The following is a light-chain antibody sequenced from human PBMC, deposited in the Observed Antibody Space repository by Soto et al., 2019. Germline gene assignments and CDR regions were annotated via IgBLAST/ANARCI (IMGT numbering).Light chain of an antibody. J-gene: IGKJ1*01. CDR3: QQRTNWPYGWT. Sequence: ENVLTQSPATLSLSPGERATLSCRASQSISTYVAWYQQTPGQAPRLLIYDTSKSATGIPDRFSGSGYGSDFTLTIHSLEPEDFAVYFCQQRTNWPYGWTFGQGTKLEIK. V-gene: IGKV3-11*01. CDR1: QSISTY. CDR2: DTS.